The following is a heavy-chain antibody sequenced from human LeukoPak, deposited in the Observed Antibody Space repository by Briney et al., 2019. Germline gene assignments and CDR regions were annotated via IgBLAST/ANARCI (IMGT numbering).Heavy chain of an antibody. D-gene: IGHD3-10*01. CDR2: ISSSSSYI. CDR1: GFTFSSYS. J-gene: IGHJ4*02. CDR3: ARDGWFGDEFNY. V-gene: IGHV3-21*01. Sequence: SLRLSCAASGFTFSSYSMNWVRQAPGKGLEWVSSISSSSSYIYYADSVKGRFTISRDNAKNSLYLQMNSLRAEDTAVYYCARDGWFGDEFNYWGQGTLVTVT.